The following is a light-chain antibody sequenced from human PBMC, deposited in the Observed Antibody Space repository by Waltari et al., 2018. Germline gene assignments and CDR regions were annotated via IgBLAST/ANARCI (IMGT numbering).Light chain of an antibody. V-gene: IGKV3D-15*01. CDR3: QQSRRWPQRT. CDR2: FAN. Sequence: EIVMTQSPVTVSVSPGEAITLSCTASENVGTDGAWYRHKPGQPPRLLIYFANSRATGVPARISGSGSGTDFTLSISSLESEDFAFYYCQQSRRWPQRTFGQGTKLEI. CDR1: ENVGTD. J-gene: IGKJ2*01.